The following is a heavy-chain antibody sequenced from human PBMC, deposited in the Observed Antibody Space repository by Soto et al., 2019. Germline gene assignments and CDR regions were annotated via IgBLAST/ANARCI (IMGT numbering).Heavy chain of an antibody. CDR3: ARGDIVLVPAAMRIDYYGMDV. V-gene: IGHV1-2*04. Sequence: GASVKVSCKASGYTFTGYYMHWVRQAPGQGLEWMGWINPNSGGTNYAQKFQGWVTMTRDTSISTAYMELSRLRSDDTAVYYCARGDIVLVPAAMRIDYYGMDVWGQGTTVTVSS. CDR1: GYTFTGYY. CDR2: INPNSGGT. J-gene: IGHJ6*02. D-gene: IGHD2-2*01.